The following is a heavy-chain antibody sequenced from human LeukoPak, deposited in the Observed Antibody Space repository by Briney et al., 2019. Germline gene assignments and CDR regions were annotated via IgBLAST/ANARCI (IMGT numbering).Heavy chain of an antibody. Sequence: GGSLRLSCAASGFTFSSYSMNWVRQAPGKGLEWVSYISSSSSTIYYADSVKGRFTISRDNAKNSLYLQMNSLRAEDTAVYYCAREVTIDYWGQGTLVTVSS. CDR2: ISSSSSTI. D-gene: IGHD3-3*01. V-gene: IGHV3-48*04. CDR1: GFTFSSYS. J-gene: IGHJ4*02. CDR3: AREVTIDY.